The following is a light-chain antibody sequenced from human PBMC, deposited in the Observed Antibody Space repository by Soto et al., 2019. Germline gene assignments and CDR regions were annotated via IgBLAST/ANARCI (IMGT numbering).Light chain of an antibody. V-gene: IGLV2-14*01. CDR2: EVS. Sequence: QSALTQPASVSGSPGQSITLSCTGTSSDIGGYNSVSWYQQHPGKAPKLLIYEVSHRPSGVSYRFSGSKSGNTASLTISGLQAEDEADYFCSSYTISSTPVVFGGGTKVTVL. CDR1: SSDIGGYNS. J-gene: IGLJ2*01. CDR3: SSYTISSTPVV.